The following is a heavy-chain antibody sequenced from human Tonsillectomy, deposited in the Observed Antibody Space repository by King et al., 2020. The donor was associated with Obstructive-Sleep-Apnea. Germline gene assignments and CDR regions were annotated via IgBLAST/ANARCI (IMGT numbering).Heavy chain of an antibody. D-gene: IGHD6-19*01. CDR3: VGGGGWLPDY. Sequence: VQLVESGGGLVQPGGSLRLSCAASGLTFSRYWMNWVRQTPGKGLEWVANIKQDGSEKYYVDSVKGRFTVSRDNAKNSLYLQMNSLRAEATAVYYCVGGGGWLPDYWGQGTLVTVSS. V-gene: IGHV3-7*04. CDR2: IKQDGSEK. CDR1: GLTFSRYW. J-gene: IGHJ4*02.